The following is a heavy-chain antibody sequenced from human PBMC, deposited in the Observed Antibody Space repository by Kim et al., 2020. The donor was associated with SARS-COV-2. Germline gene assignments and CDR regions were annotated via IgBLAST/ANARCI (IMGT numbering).Heavy chain of an antibody. CDR1: GFTFSGYA. J-gene: IGHJ4*02. Sequence: GGSLRLSCAASGFTFSGYAMTWVRQAPGKVLEWFSFIISTASTIYYADSVEGRFTISRDNAKNSVSLQMNSLRDEDTAMYYCASRGYYIDFWGQGTLVTVSS. D-gene: IGHD6-13*01. CDR3: ASRGYYIDF. CDR2: IISTASTI. V-gene: IGHV3-48*02.